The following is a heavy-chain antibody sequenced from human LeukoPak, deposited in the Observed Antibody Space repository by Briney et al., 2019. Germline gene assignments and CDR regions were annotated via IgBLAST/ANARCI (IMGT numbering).Heavy chain of an antibody. CDR1: GFTFSSYA. J-gene: IGHJ4*02. CDR3: AKGSYYDSSGSFYFDY. CDR2: ISGSGDNT. D-gene: IGHD3-22*01. Sequence: GGSLRLSCAASGFTFSSYAMSWVRQAPGKGLEWVSGISGSGDNTYYADSVKGRFTISRDNSKNTLYVQVNSLGTEVTAAYYCAKGSYYDSSGSFYFDYWGQGTLVTVSS. V-gene: IGHV3-23*01.